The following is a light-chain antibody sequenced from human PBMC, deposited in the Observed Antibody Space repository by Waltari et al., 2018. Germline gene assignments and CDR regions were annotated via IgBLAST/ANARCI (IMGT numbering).Light chain of an antibody. CDR3: QQSYSTRWT. Sequence: DIQMTQSPSSLSASVGDRVTITCRASQSITTYLNWFQQKPGKAPKLLIFSASSLQSGVPSRFSGSGSGTDFTLTISSLQAEDFASYYCQQSYSTRWTFGQGTKVEIK. CDR2: SAS. V-gene: IGKV1-39*01. J-gene: IGKJ1*01. CDR1: QSITTY.